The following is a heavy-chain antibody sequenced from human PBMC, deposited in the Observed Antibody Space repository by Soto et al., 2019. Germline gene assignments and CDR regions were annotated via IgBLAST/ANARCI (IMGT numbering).Heavy chain of an antibody. CDR1: GDSVSSNSSA. Sequence: SQTLSLTCAVSGDSVSSNSSAWNCISQSPSRGLEWLGRTYYRSKWYNDYAVSVKSRITINPDTSKNQFSLQLNSVTPEDTAVYYCARTHYGMDVWGQGTTVTVSS. J-gene: IGHJ6*02. V-gene: IGHV6-1*01. CDR2: TYYRSKWYN. CDR3: ARTHYGMDV.